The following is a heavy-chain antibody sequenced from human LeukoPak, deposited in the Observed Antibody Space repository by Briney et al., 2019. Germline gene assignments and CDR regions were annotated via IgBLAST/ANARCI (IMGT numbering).Heavy chain of an antibody. CDR2: ISGSGDST. CDR3: AKTRPLDSSSWSHGDY. J-gene: IGHJ4*02. CDR1: GFTFSSYA. V-gene: IGHV3-23*01. D-gene: IGHD6-13*01. Sequence: GGSLRLSCAASGFTFSSYAMSWVRQASGKGLEWVSAISGSGDSTYYGDSVKGRFTISRDNSKNTLYLQMNSLRAEDTAVYYCAKTRPLDSSSWSHGDYWGQGTLVTVSS.